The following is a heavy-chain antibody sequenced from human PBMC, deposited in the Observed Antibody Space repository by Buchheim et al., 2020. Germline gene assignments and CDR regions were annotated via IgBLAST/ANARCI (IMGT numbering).Heavy chain of an antibody. V-gene: IGHV4-4*02. D-gene: IGHD3-22*01. CDR2: IYHSGST. CDR3: ARETRDYYDSSGYYFRYYYYGMDV. J-gene: IGHJ6*02. CDR1: GGSISSSNW. Sequence: QVQLQESGPGLVKPSGTLSLTCAVSGGSISSSNWWSWVRQPPGKGLEWIGEIYHSGSTNYNPSLKSRVTISVEKSKNQFSLKLSSVTAADTAVYYCARETRDYYDSSGYYFRYYYYGMDVWGQGTT.